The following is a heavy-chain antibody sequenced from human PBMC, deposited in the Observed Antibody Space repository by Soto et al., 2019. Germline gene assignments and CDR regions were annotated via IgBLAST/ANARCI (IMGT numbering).Heavy chain of an antibody. CDR3: ARAPDCGEGSCYRHFDL. CDR1: AFKFSDYY. CDR2: ISGSGDVI. Sequence: VGSVRLFCAASAFKFSDYYMSWVRQAPGKGLEWVSYISGSGDVIYYADSVKGRFTISRDNDKKSVHLQMDTLRAEDTALYYCARAPDCGEGSCYRHFDLWGQGTRVTVSS. V-gene: IGHV3-11*01. D-gene: IGHD2-15*01. J-gene: IGHJ4*02.